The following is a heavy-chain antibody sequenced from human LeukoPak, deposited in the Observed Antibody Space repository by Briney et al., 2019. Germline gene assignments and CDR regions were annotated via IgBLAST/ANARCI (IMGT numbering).Heavy chain of an antibody. CDR3: ARDSSGHLNAYYYYYYMDV. CDR2: MNPHSGNT. J-gene: IGHJ6*03. D-gene: IGHD3-22*01. Sequence: ASVKVSCKASGYTFTSYDINWVRQATGQGLEWMGWMNPHSGNTGYAQKFQGRVTMTRNTSISTAYMELSSLRSEDTAVYYCARDSSGHLNAYYYYYYMDVWGKGTTVTISS. V-gene: IGHV1-8*01. CDR1: GYTFTSYD.